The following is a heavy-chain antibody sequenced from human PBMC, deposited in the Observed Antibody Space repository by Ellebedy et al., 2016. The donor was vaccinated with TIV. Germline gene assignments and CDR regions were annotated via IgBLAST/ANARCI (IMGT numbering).Heavy chain of an antibody. CDR3: SRLGPYSGSYYSPVDY. D-gene: IGHD1-26*01. V-gene: IGHV3-15*07. CDR2: IRSKPDGGTS. CDR1: GFTFKNTW. Sequence: PGGSLRLSCAASGFTFKNTWINWVRQAPGKGLEWVGRIRSKPDGGTSDYSAPVQGRFTISRDDSKDTTYLQMDSLDTEDTAVYYCSRLGPYSGSYYSPVDYWGQGTLVTVSS. J-gene: IGHJ4*02.